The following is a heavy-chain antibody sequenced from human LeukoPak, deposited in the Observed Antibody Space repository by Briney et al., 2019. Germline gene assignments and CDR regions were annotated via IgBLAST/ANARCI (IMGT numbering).Heavy chain of an antibody. CDR3: ARALTPYYYYYGMDV. J-gene: IGHJ6*02. Sequence: SVKVSCKASGGTFSNYAISWVRQAPGQGLEWMGGIIPIFGTANYAQKFQGRVTITADESPSTAYMELSSLRSEDTAVYYCARALTPYYYYYGMDVWGQGTTVTVSS. CDR2: IIPIFGTA. CDR1: GGTFSNYA. V-gene: IGHV1-69*13.